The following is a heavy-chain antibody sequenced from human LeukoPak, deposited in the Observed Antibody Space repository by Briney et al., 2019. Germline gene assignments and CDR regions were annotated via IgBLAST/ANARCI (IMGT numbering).Heavy chain of an antibody. CDR3: ARDPGSNYYFDY. CDR2: ISGSGGST. Sequence: GGSLRLSCAASGFTFSSYAMSWVRQAPGKGLEWVSAISGSGGSTYYADSVKGRFTISRDNSKNTLYLQMNSLRAEDTAVYYCARDPGSNYYFDYWGQGTLVTVSS. D-gene: IGHD4-11*01. CDR1: GFTFSSYA. J-gene: IGHJ4*02. V-gene: IGHV3-23*01.